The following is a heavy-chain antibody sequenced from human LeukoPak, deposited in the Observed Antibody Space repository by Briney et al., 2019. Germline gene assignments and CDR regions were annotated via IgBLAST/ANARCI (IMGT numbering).Heavy chain of an antibody. D-gene: IGHD3-22*01. CDR3: ARGADYYDSSGYYPTGL. CDR1: GFTFSSYA. CDR2: ISYDGSNK. V-gene: IGHV3-30*04. J-gene: IGHJ4*02. Sequence: GRSLRLSCAASGFTFSSYALYWVRQAPGKGLEWVAVISYDGSNKYYADSVKGRFTISRDNSKNTVYLQMNSLRAEDTAVYYCARGADYYDSSGYYPTGLWGQGTLVTVSS.